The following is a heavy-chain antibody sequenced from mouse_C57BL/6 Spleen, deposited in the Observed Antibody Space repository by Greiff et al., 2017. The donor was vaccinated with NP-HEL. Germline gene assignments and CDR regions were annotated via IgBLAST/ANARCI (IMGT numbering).Heavy chain of an antibody. CDR2: ISDGGSYT. J-gene: IGHJ4*01. CDR1: GFTFSSYA. D-gene: IGHD1-1*01. Sequence: EVKLMESGGGLVKPGGSLKLSCAASGFTFSSYAMSWVRQTPEKRLEWVASISDGGSYTYYPDNVKGRVTLSRDNAKSTLYLQMSHLKSEDTAMYYCAREDYYYGSSCGTMDYWGQGTSVTVSS. CDR3: AREDYYYGSSCGTMDY. V-gene: IGHV5-4*01.